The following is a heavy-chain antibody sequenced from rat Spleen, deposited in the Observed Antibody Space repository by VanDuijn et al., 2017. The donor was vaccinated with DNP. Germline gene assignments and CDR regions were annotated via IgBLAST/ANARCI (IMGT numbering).Heavy chain of an antibody. CDR3: AEMGGAGDY. J-gene: IGHJ2*01. CDR1: GFSLTSYS. Sequence: QVQLKESGPGRVKPSKTLSLICTVSGFSLTSYSVGWVRQAPGKGLEWMGMIWGDGNTNYNSALKSRLSISRDTSKSQVFLTMNSLQTDDTAVYYCAEMGGAGDYWGQGVMVTVSS. V-gene: IGHV2-77*01. D-gene: IGHD1-4*01. CDR2: IWGDGNT.